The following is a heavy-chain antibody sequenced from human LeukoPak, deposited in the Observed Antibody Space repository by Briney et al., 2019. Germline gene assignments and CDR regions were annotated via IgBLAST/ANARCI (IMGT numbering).Heavy chain of an antibody. D-gene: IGHD3-3*01. CDR2: ISSSSSYI. J-gene: IGHJ6*03. V-gene: IGHV3-21*03. CDR1: GFTFSSYS. Sequence: GGSLRLSCAASGFTFSSYSMNWVRQAPGKGLEWVSSISSSSSYIYYADSVKGRFTISRDNAKNSLYLQMNSLRAEDTAVYYCTTAGTIFGVVHYYYYYMDVWGKGTTVTVSS. CDR3: TTAGTIFGVVHYYYYYMDV.